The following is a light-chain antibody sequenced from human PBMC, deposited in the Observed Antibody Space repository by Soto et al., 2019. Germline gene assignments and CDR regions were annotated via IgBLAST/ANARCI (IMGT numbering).Light chain of an antibody. J-gene: IGKJ1*01. CDR1: QSVSRDY. V-gene: IGKV3D-20*02. Sequence: EVVLTQSPDTLSLSPGERATLSCRASQSVSRDYLVWYQQKPGQAPRLLIYGASSRATGIPDRFSGSGSGTDFTLTISRLEPEDFAVYYCQQRSNWPPTFGQGTKVDIK. CDR2: GAS. CDR3: QQRSNWPPT.